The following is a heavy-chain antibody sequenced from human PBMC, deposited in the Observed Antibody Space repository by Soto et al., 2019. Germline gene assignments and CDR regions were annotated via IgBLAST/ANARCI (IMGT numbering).Heavy chain of an antibody. V-gene: IGHV3-23*01. Sequence: EVQLLESGGGLVQPGGSLSLSCAASGFTFLSDAMGWVRQAPGKGLECGSAISGSGVRTYYTDSVKGRFTISRDNSKKTRDLQSNSLIAEDTAVYYRENSFVYCGYVGGLLFDYWGRGTLVTVST. D-gene: IGHD6-25*01. CDR2: ISGSGVRT. J-gene: IGHJ4*01. CDR3: ENSFVYCGYVGGLLFDY. CDR1: GFTFLSDA.